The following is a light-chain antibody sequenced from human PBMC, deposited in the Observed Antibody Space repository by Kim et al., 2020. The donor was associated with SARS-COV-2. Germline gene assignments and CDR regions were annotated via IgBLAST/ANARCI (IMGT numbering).Light chain of an antibody. J-gene: IGKJ4*01. CDR3: QQYDNLLRT. CDR1: QDISNY. Sequence: DIQMTQSPSSLSASVGDRVTITCQASQDISNYLNWYQQKPVKAPKLLIYDASNLETGVPSRFSGSGSGTDFTFTISSLQPEDIATYYCQQYDNLLRTFGGGTKLEI. V-gene: IGKV1-33*01. CDR2: DAS.